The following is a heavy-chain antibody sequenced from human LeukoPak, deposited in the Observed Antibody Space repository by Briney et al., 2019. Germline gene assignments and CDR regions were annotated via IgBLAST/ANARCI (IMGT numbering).Heavy chain of an antibody. J-gene: IGHJ4*02. Sequence: GESLKISCKVSRYIFSNYWIVWVRQMPGRGLEWTGIIYPGDSETRYSPSFQGQVTISVDKSISTAYLQWSSLKASDTAMYYCARRGDGYSLDSWGRGTLVTVSS. D-gene: IGHD5-24*01. CDR2: IYPGDSET. V-gene: IGHV5-51*01. CDR1: RYIFSNYW. CDR3: ARRGDGYSLDS.